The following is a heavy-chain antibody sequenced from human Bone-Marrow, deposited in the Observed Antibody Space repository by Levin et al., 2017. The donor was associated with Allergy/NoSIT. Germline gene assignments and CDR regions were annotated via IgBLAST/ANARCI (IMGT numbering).Heavy chain of an antibody. V-gene: IGHV3-11*01. CDR2: ISSSDVTI. CDR3: ARRHCSGGSCYSDY. Sequence: GESLKISCAASGFSFSDYYMSWIRQAPGKGLEWISYISSSDVTIYYADSVKGRFTISRDNANNALYLQMNSLRDEDTAVYYCARRHCSGGSCYSDYWGQGTLVTVSS. CDR1: GFSFSDYY. J-gene: IGHJ4*02. D-gene: IGHD2-15*01.